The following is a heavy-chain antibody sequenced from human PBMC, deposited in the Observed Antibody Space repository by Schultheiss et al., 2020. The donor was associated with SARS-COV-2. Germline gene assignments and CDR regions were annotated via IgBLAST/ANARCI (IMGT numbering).Heavy chain of an antibody. CDR3: ARGEPRNGNRFYYYYGMDV. J-gene: IGHJ6*02. CDR2: ISAYNGNT. Sequence: ASVKVSCKASGYTFTGYYMHWVRQAPGQGLEWMGWISAYNGNTNYAQKFQGRVTITADESTSTAYMELSSLRSEDTAVYYCARGEPRNGNRFYYYYGMDVWGQGTTVTVSS. D-gene: IGHD1-14*01. CDR1: GYTFTGYY. V-gene: IGHV1-18*04.